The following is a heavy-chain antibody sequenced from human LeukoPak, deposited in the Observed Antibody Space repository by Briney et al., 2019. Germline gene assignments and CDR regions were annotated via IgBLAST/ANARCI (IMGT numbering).Heavy chain of an antibody. J-gene: IGHJ6*02. CDR3: AKVGSIQAYYYGMDV. CDR1: GFTFSSYA. D-gene: IGHD3-10*01. V-gene: IGHV3-23*01. Sequence: PGGSLRLSCAASGFTFSSYAMSWVRQAPGKGLEWVSGNSGSGISTYYADSVKGRFTISRDNSKNTLYLQINSLRAEDTAVYYCAKVGSIQAYYYGMDVWGQGTTVTVSS. CDR2: NSGSGIST.